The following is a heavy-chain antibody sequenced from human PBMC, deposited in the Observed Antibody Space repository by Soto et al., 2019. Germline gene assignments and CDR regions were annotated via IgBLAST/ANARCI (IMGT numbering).Heavy chain of an antibody. D-gene: IGHD5-12*01. Sequence: GGSLRLSCAASGFTFSSYWMHWVRQAPGKGLVWVSRINSDGSSTSYADSVKGRFTISRDNAKNTLYLQMNSLRAEDTAVYYCARDGSDDPHEYYYYYGMDVWGQGTTVTVSS. V-gene: IGHV3-74*01. CDR2: INSDGSST. CDR1: GFTFSSYW. CDR3: ARDGSDDPHEYYYYYGMDV. J-gene: IGHJ6*02.